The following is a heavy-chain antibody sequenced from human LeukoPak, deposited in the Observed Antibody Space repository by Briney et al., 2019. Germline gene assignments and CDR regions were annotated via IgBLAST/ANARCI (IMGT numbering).Heavy chain of an antibody. CDR2: ISYDGSNK. Sequence: PGGSLRPSCAASGFTFSSYAMHWVRQAPGKGLEWVAVISYDGSNKYYADSVEGRFTISRDNSKNTLYLQMNSLRAEDTAVYYCARDKARTSVVVPAAIYPWGQGTLVTVSS. CDR3: ARDKARTSVVVPAAIYP. V-gene: IGHV3-30-3*01. J-gene: IGHJ5*02. CDR1: GFTFSSYA. D-gene: IGHD2-2*02.